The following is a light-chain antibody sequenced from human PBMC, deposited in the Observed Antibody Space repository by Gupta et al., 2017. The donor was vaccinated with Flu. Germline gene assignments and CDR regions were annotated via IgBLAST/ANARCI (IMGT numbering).Light chain of an antibody. CDR3: QQYNNWRGT. J-gene: IGKJ4*01. CDR1: QSVSSN. Sequence: EIVMTQSPATLSVSPGERATLSCRASQSVSSNLAWYQQKPGQAPRRLIYGASTRATGIPARFSGSGSGTEFTLTISSLQSEDFAVYYCQQYNNWRGTFGGGTKVEIK. V-gene: IGKV3D-15*01. CDR2: GAS.